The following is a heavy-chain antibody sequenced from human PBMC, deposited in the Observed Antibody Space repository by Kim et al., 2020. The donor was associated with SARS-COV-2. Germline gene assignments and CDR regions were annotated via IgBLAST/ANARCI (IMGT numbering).Heavy chain of an antibody. J-gene: IGHJ6*02. CDR1: GYTFTSYD. Sequence: ASVKVSCKASGYTFTSYDINWVRQATGQGLEWMGWMNPNSGNTGYAQKFQGRVTMTRNTSISTAYMELSSLRSEDTAVYYCARGARIVGATGPLGGMDVWGHGTTVTVSS. CDR2: MNPNSGNT. D-gene: IGHD1-26*01. CDR3: ARGARIVGATGPLGGMDV. V-gene: IGHV1-8*01.